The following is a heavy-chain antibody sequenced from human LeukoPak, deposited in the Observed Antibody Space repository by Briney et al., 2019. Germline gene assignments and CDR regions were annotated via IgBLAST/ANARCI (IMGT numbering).Heavy chain of an antibody. CDR1: GFTFSSFG. Sequence: PGGSLRLSCAASGFTFSSFGMHWVRQAPGKGLEWVAFVRYDGSNKYYADSVKGRFTISRDNSKNTLYLQMNSLRAEDTAVYYCAKDLVRGHYGMDVWGQGTTVTVSS. D-gene: IGHD3-10*01. CDR2: VRYDGSNK. J-gene: IGHJ6*02. V-gene: IGHV3-30*02. CDR3: AKDLVRGHYGMDV.